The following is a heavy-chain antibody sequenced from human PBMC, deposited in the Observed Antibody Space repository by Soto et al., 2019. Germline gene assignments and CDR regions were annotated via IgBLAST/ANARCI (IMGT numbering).Heavy chain of an antibody. V-gene: IGHV4-31*03. CDR2: IYYSKST. CDR1: GGSISSGGYY. J-gene: IGHJ5*02. CDR3: ARSVFP. Sequence: QVQLQESGPGLVKPSQTLSLTCTVSGGSISSGGYYWSWIRQHPGKGLEWIGYIYYSKSTYYNPSLTTRVTISLDTSKNHFSLTLPSVTAADTAVYYCARSVFPWGQGTLVTVSS.